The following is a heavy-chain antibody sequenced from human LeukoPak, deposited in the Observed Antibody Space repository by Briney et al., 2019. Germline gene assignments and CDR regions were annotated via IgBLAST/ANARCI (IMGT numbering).Heavy chain of an antibody. CDR2: ISAGSEDS. CDR3: ARTIAQYSNTWLYYYYGLDV. CDR1: GFTFGGNA. V-gene: IGHV3-23*01. Sequence: GASLRLSCTASGFTFGGNAMSWVRQAPGKGLEWVSSISAGSEDSYYADSVKGRFTISRDNSKSTLYLQMNSLRADDTAVYYCARTIAQYSNTWLYYYYGLDVWGQGTTVTVSS. J-gene: IGHJ6*02. D-gene: IGHD1-7*01.